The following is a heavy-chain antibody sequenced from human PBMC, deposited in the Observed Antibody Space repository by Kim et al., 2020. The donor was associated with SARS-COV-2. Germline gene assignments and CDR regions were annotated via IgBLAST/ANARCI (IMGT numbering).Heavy chain of an antibody. Sequence: SETLSLTCTVSGGSISSSSYYWGWIRQPPGKGLEWIGSIYYSGSTYYNPSLKSRVTISVDTSKNQFSLKLSSVTAADTAVYYCARIPPPSSSWGEIDYWGQGTLVTVSS. CDR3: ARIPPPSSSWGEIDY. CDR1: GGSISSSSYY. J-gene: IGHJ4*02. CDR2: IYYSGST. V-gene: IGHV4-39*01. D-gene: IGHD6-13*01.